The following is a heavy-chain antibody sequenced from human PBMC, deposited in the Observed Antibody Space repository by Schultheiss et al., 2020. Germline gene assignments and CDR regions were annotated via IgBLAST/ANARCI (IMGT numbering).Heavy chain of an antibody. CDR1: GYTFTGYY. D-gene: IGHD4-17*01. J-gene: IGHJ4*02. CDR3: ARDFSSHDYGAKLFDY. CDR2: INTNSGGT. Sequence: GESLKISCKSSGYTFTGYYMHWVRQAPGQGLEWMGWINTNSGGTNYAQKFQGRVTMTRDTSTSTVYMELSSLRSEDTAVYYCARDFSSHDYGAKLFDYWGQGTLVTVSS. V-gene: IGHV1-2*02.